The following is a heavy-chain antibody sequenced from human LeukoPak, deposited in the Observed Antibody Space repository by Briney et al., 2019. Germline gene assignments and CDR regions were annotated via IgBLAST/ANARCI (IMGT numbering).Heavy chain of an antibody. CDR1: VGSISSGSYY. D-gene: IGHD3-10*01. J-gene: IGHJ5*02. CDR3: ARDERYYYGSGSYRGPNWFDP. Sequence: PSQTLSLTRTVSVGSISSGSYYLSWIRQPAGKGLEWIGRIYTSGSTNYNPPLKSRVTISVDTSKNQFSLKLSSVTAADTAVYYCARDERYYYGSGSYRGPNWFDPWGQGTLVTVSS. CDR2: IYTSGST. V-gene: IGHV4-61*02.